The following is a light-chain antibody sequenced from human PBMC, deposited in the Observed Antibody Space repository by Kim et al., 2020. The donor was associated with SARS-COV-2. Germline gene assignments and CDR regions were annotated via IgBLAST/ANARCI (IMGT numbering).Light chain of an antibody. V-gene: IGKV3D-20*01. CDR3: QQYGHSPWT. CDR2: DAS. Sequence: EVVLTQSPATLSLSPGEGATVSCGASRSITDSLLAWFQQKPGLPPRLLIFDASSRATGIPDRFSGSGSGTDFTLTISRLEPEDFAVYYCQQYGHSPWTFGQGTKVDIK. CDR1: RSITDSL. J-gene: IGKJ1*01.